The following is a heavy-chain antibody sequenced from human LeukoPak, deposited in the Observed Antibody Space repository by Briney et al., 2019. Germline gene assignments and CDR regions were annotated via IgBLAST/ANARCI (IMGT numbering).Heavy chain of an antibody. CDR3: ARAPYYYGSGRRTYYFDY. J-gene: IGHJ4*02. CDR2: INRSGST. V-gene: IGHV4-34*01. D-gene: IGHD3-10*01. Sequence: KPSETLSLTCAVYGGSFSGYYWSWIRQPPGKGLEWIGEINRSGSTNYNPSLKSRVTISVDTSKNQFSLKLSSVTAADTAVYYCARAPYYYGSGRRTYYFDYWGQGTLVTVSS. CDR1: GGSFSGYY.